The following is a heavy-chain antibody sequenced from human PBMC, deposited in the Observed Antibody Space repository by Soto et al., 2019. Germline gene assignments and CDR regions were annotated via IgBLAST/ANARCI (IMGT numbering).Heavy chain of an antibody. Sequence: SVKVSCKASGFTFTSSAVQWVRQARGQRLEWIGWIVVGSGNTNYAQKFQERVTITRDMSTSTAYMELSSLRSGDTAGYYCAAKSMIVGSPTQPDALAIWGQGTMVT. CDR2: IVVGSGNT. V-gene: IGHV1-58*01. J-gene: IGHJ3*02. D-gene: IGHD3-22*01. CDR3: AAKSMIVGSPTQPDALAI. CDR1: GFTFTSSA.